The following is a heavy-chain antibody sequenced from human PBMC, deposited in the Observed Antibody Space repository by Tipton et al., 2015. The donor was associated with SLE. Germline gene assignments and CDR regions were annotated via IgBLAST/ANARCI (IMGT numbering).Heavy chain of an antibody. Sequence: TLSLTCAVYGGSFNGYYWGWIRQPPGKGLEGIGEINPSGSTNCNPSPKSRVTLSIDTSKNQFSLKLSSVTAADTAVYYCARAMGNIVATIGAFDIWGQGTMVTVSS. V-gene: IGHV4-34*01. CDR2: INPSGST. CDR3: ARAMGNIVATIGAFDI. D-gene: IGHD5-12*01. J-gene: IGHJ3*02. CDR1: GGSFNGYY.